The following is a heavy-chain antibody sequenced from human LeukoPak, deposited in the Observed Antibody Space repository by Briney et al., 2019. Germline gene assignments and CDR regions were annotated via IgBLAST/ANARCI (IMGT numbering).Heavy chain of an antibody. J-gene: IGHJ1*01. Sequence: GESLKISCKGSGYSFTSYWIGWVRQMTGKGLEWMGIIYPGDSDTRYSPSFQGQVTISADKSISAAYLQWSSLKASDTAMYYCARLSPDDTGWYIKYFQHWGQGTLVTVSS. V-gene: IGHV5-51*01. CDR3: ARLSPDDTGWYIKYFQH. CDR1: GYSFTSYW. CDR2: IYPGDSDT. D-gene: IGHD6-19*01.